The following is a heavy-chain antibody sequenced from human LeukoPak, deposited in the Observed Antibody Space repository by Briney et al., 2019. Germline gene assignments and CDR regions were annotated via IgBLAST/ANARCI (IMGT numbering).Heavy chain of an antibody. CDR1: GGSISSYY. D-gene: IGHD6-13*01. V-gene: IGHV4-4*07. CDR2: IYTSGST. Sequence: TSETLSRTCTVSGGSISSYYWSWIRQPAGKGLEWIERIYTSGSTNYNPSLRSRATMSVDTSKNQFSLKLSSVTAADTAVYYCARGAAAGYWGQGTLVTVSS. J-gene: IGHJ4*02. CDR3: ARGAAAGY.